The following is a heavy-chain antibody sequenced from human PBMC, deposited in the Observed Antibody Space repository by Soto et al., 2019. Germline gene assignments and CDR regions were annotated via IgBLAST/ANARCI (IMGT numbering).Heavy chain of an antibody. CDR3: ARDIAAAGRGLAY. Sequence: PSETLSLTCTVSGGSISSYYWSWIRQPPGKGLEWIGYIYYSGSTNYDPSLKSRVTISVDTSKNQFSLKLSSVTAADTAVYYCARDIAAAGRGLAYWGQGTLVTVSS. D-gene: IGHD6-13*01. CDR1: GGSISSYY. V-gene: IGHV4-59*08. J-gene: IGHJ4*02. CDR2: IYYSGST.